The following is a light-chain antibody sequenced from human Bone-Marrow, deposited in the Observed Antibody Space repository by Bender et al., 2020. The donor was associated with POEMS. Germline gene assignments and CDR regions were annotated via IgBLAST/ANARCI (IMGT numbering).Light chain of an antibody. V-gene: IGLV3-1*01. CDR1: KLRDGF. CDR2: QHD. J-gene: IGLJ2*01. CDR3: QAGDGSTVV. Sequence: SYELTQPPSVSVSPGQTANIACSGDKLRDGFAYWYQQRPGQSPELVIYQHDKRPSGVPERFSGSKSENIITLTISGTQPMDEADYFCQAGDGSTVVFGGGTKLTVL.